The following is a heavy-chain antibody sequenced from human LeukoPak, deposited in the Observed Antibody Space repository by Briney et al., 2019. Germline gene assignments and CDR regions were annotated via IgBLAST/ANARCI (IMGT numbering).Heavy chain of an antibody. CDR3: AGERKRGKLLWSHTTYYFDY. Sequence: GGSLRLSCVASGFTFNTYSMNWVRQAPGKGLEWVSFVSSGSSYIYYADSVKGRFTISRDNARNSLYLQMNSLRAEDTAVYYCAGERKRGKLLWSHTTYYFDYWGQGTLVTVSS. D-gene: IGHD3-10*01. CDR1: GFTFNTYS. CDR2: VSSGSSYI. J-gene: IGHJ4*02. V-gene: IGHV3-21*01.